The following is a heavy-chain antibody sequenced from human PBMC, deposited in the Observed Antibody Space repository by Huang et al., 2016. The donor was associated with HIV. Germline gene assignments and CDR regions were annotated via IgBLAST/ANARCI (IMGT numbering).Heavy chain of an antibody. J-gene: IGHJ4*02. V-gene: IGHV3-74*01. CDR2: INSDGSST. D-gene: IGHD3-22*01. CDR3: ARDPRIQSWLNFFDY. CDR1: GFSISSYW. Sequence: EVQLVESGGGLVQPGGSLRLSCAASGFSISSYWMHWVRQAPGKGLVGVSRINSDGSSTSYADSVKGRFTISRDKAKNTLYLQMNSLRAEDTAVYYCARDPRIQSWLNFFDYWGQGTLVSVSS.